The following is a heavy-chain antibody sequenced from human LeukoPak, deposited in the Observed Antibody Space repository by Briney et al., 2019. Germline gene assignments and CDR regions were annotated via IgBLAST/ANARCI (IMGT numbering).Heavy chain of an antibody. Sequence: GGSLRLSCAASGFTFSDYYMSWIRQAPGKGLEWVSYISSSGSTIYYADSVKGRFTISRDNAKNSLYLQMNSLRAEDTAVYYCARRQTTSYYYYMDVWGKGTTVTVSS. CDR3: ARRQTTSYYYYMDV. V-gene: IGHV3-11*04. CDR2: ISSSGSTI. D-gene: IGHD1-1*01. J-gene: IGHJ6*03. CDR1: GFTFSDYY.